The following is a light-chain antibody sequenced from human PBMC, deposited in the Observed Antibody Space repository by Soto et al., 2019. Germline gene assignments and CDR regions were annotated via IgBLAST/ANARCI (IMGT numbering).Light chain of an antibody. CDR1: QDISNY. CDR2: DAS. J-gene: IGKJ1*01. V-gene: IGKV1-33*01. Sequence: DIQMTQSPSSLSASVGDRVTITCQASQDISNYLNWYQQKPGKAPKLLIYDASNLETGVPSRFSGSGSGTDFTFTISSLQPEDFATYYCQQYNSFIWTFGQGTKVDIK. CDR3: QQYNSFIWT.